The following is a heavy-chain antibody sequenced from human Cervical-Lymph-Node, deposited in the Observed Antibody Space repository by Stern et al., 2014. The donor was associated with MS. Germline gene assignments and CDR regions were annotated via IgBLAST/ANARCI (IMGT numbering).Heavy chain of an antibody. CDR1: GFTFSNYA. D-gene: IGHD5-18*01. J-gene: IGHJ4*02. CDR3: ARRGNNYGYFEF. V-gene: IGHV3-23*04. CDR2: ISAIGDST. Sequence: EVQLVESGGGLVQPGGSMRLSCEASGFTFSNYAMSWVRQAPGKGLEWVSTISAIGDSTNYADSVRGRITITRDKSKNTLYLQMNSLRAEDTAVYYCARRGNNYGYFEFWGQGTLVTVSS.